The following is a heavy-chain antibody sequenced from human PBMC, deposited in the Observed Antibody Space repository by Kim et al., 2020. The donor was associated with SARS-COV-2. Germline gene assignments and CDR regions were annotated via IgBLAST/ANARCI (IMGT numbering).Heavy chain of an antibody. J-gene: IGHJ3*02. V-gene: IGHV3-48*03. D-gene: IGHD6-6*01. CDR3: ARLFVAARSDDAFDI. CDR2: ISSSGSTI. Sequence: GGSLRLSCAASGFTFSSYEMNWVRQAPGKGLEWVSYISSSGSTIYYADSVKGRFTTSRDNAKNSLYLQMNSLRAEDTAVYYCARLFVAARSDDAFDIWGQGTMVTVSS. CDR1: GFTFSSYE.